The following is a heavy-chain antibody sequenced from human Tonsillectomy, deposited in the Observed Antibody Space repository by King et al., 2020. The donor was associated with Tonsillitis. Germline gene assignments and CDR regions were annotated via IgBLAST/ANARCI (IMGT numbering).Heavy chain of an antibody. J-gene: IGHJ4*02. D-gene: IGHD3-22*01. CDR3: ARDLGNYYDSSGYSLFHS. V-gene: IGHV3-23*04. Sequence: VQLVESGGGLVQPGGSLRLSCAASGFTFSSSAMSWVRQAPGKGLEWVSGISGSDGGTFYADSVKGRFTISRDNSKNTVSLQMNSLRAEDTAVYYCARDLGNYYDSSGYSLFHSWGQGALVTVSS. CDR1: GFTFSSSA. CDR2: ISGSDGGT.